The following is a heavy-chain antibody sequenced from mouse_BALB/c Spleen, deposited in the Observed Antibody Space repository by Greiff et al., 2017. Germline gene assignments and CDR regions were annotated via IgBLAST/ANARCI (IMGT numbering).Heavy chain of an antibody. CDR2: IWAGGST. Sequence: QVQLQQSGPGLVAPSQSLSITCTVSGFSLTSYGVHWVRQPPGKGLEWLGVIWAGGSTNYNSALMSRLSISKDNSKSQVFLKMNSLQTDDTAMYYCARERSSAGTKFAYWGQGTLVTVSA. J-gene: IGHJ3*01. V-gene: IGHV2-9*02. D-gene: IGHD4-1*01. CDR3: ARERSSAGTKFAY. CDR1: GFSLTSYG.